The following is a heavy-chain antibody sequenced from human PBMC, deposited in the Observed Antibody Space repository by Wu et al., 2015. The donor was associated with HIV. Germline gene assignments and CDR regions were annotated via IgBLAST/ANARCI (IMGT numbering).Heavy chain of an antibody. Sequence: QVQLVQSGAEVKKPGASVKVSCKASGYTFPSYGITWVRQAPGQGLEWMGWISVYNGNTNYAQKLQGRVNMTTDTSTSTAYMELRSLRSDDTAVYYCARDYSNHEPYYYYYYMDVWAKGPRSPSP. D-gene: IGHD4-11*01. J-gene: IGHJ6*03. CDR1: GYTFPSYG. CDR3: ARDYSNHEPYYYYYYMDV. V-gene: IGHV1-18*01. CDR2: ISVYNGNT.